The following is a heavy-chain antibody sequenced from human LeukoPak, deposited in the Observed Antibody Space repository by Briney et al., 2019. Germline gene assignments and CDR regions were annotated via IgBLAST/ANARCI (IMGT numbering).Heavy chain of an antibody. CDR2: INPNSGGT. J-gene: IGHJ6*03. V-gene: IGHV1-2*02. Sequence: ASVKVSCKASGYTFTGYYMHGVRQAPGQGLEWMGWINPNSGGTNYAQKFQGRVTMTRDTSNSTAYMELSRLRSDDTAVYYCARSSGYSSSWYYYYYMDVWGKGTTVTVSS. CDR1: GYTFTGYY. D-gene: IGHD6-13*01. CDR3: ARSSGYSSSWYYYYYMDV.